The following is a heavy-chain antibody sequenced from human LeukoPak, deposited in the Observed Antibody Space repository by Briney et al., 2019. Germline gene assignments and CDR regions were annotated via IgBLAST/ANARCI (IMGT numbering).Heavy chain of an antibody. CDR1: GYSISSDYY. Sequence: SETLSLTCAVSGYSISSDYYWGWIRQPPGKGLEWIGSIYHSGSTYYNPSLKSRVTISVDTSKNQFSLKLSSVTAADTAVYYCARGGLTTVTTGAFDIWGQGTMVTVSS. CDR2: IYHSGST. J-gene: IGHJ3*02. CDR3: ARGGLTTVTTGAFDI. D-gene: IGHD4-17*01. V-gene: IGHV4-38-2*01.